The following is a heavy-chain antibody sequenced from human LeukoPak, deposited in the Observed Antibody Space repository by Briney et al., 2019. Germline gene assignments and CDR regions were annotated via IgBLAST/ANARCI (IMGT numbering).Heavy chain of an antibody. D-gene: IGHD3-16*01. J-gene: IGHJ5*02. CDR2: IYYSGST. CDR3: ARHGRDYVPDNWFDP. V-gene: IGHV4-59*08. CDR1: GGSISSYY. Sequence: TSETLSLTCTASGGSISSYYWSWIRQPPGKGLEWGGYIYYSGSTNYNPPLKSRVTISVDTSKNQFSLKLSSVTAADTAVYYCARHGRDYVPDNWFDPWGQGTLVTVSS.